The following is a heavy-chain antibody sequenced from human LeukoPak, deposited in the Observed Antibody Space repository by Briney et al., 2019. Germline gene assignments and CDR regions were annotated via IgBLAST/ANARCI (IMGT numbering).Heavy chain of an antibody. CDR3: ARDLGGGSCYS. Sequence: ASVKVSCKASGYTFTGYYMHWVRQAPGQGLERMGRINPNSGGTNYAQKFQGRVTMTRDTSISTAYMELSRLRSDDTAVYYCARDLGGGSCYSWGQGTLVTVSS. CDR1: GYTFTGYY. D-gene: IGHD2-15*01. CDR2: INPNSGGT. J-gene: IGHJ4*02. V-gene: IGHV1-2*06.